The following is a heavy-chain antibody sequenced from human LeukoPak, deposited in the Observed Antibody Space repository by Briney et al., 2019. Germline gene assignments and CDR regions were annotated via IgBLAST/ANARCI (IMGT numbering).Heavy chain of an antibody. Sequence: ASVKVSCKASGYTFTSYYMHWVRQAPGQGLEWMGLINPSGGSTSYAQKFQGRVTMTRDTSTSTVYMELSSLRSEDTAVYYCARDPHRVRGVILTPKLYYFDYWGQGTLVTVSS. V-gene: IGHV1-46*01. CDR2: INPSGGST. D-gene: IGHD3-10*01. CDR1: GYTFTSYY. J-gene: IGHJ4*02. CDR3: ARDPHRVRGVILTPKLYYFDY.